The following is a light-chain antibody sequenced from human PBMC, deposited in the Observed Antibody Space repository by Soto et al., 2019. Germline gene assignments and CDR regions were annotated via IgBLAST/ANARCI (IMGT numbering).Light chain of an antibody. CDR3: QQSYSTPRT. Sequence: DIQMTQSPSSLSASVGDRVTITCRASQSISNYLNWYQQKPGKAPKLLMYAASSLQSGVPSRFSGSGSGTDFTLTISSLPPEDFATYYCQQSYSTPRTFGQGTKVEIK. V-gene: IGKV1-39*01. J-gene: IGKJ1*01. CDR2: AAS. CDR1: QSISNY.